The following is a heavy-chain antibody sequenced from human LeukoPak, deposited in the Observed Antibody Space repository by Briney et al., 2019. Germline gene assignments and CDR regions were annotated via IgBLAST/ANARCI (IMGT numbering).Heavy chain of an antibody. CDR1: GFPFSGSG. J-gene: IGHJ4*02. Sequence: GGSLRLSCAVSGFPFSGSGMHWVRQAPGKGLEWVAVVWYVGSHQYYADSVKGRFTISRDNSKNTVDLQMNSLRVEDTAVYFCAKDKDTPATAQPQRGYFESWGQGTLVTVSS. CDR3: AKDKDTPATAQPQRGYFES. D-gene: IGHD2-21*02. V-gene: IGHV3-33*06. CDR2: VWYVGSHQ.